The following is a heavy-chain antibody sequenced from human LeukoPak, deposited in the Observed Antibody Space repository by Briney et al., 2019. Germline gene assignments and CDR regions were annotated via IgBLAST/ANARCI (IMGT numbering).Heavy chain of an antibody. CDR2: ISYDGSNK. Sequence: PGRSLRLSCAASGFTFSSYAMHWVRQAPGKGLEWVAVISYDGSNKYYADSVKGRFTISRDNSKNTLYLQMSSLRAEDTAVYYCARQMPTYYDFWSGYLGLDYWGQGTLVTVSS. CDR3: ARQMPTYYDFWSGYLGLDY. CDR1: GFTFSSYA. V-gene: IGHV3-30*15. J-gene: IGHJ4*02. D-gene: IGHD3-3*01.